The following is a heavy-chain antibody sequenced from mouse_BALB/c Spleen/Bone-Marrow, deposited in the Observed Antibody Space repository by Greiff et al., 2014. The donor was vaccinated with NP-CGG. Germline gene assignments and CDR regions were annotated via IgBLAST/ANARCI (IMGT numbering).Heavy chain of an antibody. CDR1: GFSLASYG. CDR3: TREREGDGYYDFDY. D-gene: IGHD2-3*01. J-gene: IGHJ2*01. Sequence: VQLVESGPGLVAPSQGLTITCTVSGFSLASYGIHWVRQPPGKGLEWLGVIWAGGATNYNSALMSRLSISKDNSKSQVFLKMNSLQIDDTAMFYCTREREGDGYYDFDYWGQGTIFTVSS. CDR2: IWAGGAT. V-gene: IGHV2-9*02.